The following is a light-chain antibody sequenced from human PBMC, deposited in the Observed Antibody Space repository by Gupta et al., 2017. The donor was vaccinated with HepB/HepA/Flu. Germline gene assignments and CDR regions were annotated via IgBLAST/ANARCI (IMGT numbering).Light chain of an antibody. CDR1: SSDVGLYNY. CDR2: DVR. Sequence: QSALTQPASVSGSPGQSITISCTGTSSDVGLYNYVSWYQQHPGKVPKLMIYDVRNRPSGVSDRFSGSKSGNTAPLTISGLQAEDEADYYCSSYTSSSTPYVFGTGTKVTVL. V-gene: IGLV2-14*03. CDR3: SSYTSSSTPYV. J-gene: IGLJ1*01.